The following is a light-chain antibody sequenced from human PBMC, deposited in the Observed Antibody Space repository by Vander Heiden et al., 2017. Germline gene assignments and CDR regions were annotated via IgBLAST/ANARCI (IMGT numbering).Light chain of an antibody. CDR2: GAS. J-gene: IGKJ1*01. V-gene: IGKV3-20*01. CDR1: QDVSSTY. CDR3: HQYGTSPRT. Sequence: EIVLTHSPGTLSLSPGERATLSCRTSQDVSSTYLAWYQQKPGQPPRLLIYGASSRATGIPDRFSGSGSGTDFTLTITTLEPEDFAVYYCHQYGTSPRTFGQGTKVEIK.